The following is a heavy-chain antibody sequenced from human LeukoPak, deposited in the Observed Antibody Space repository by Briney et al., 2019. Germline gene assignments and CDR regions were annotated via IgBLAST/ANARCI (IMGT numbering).Heavy chain of an antibody. CDR1: GFILSNYA. CDR2: ISYDGGNK. CDR3: AKDGGDSPGHELFDY. Sequence: GRSLRLSCAASGFILSNYAIHWVRQAPGKGLEWVAIISYDGGNKYYADSAKGRFTISRDNIKNTLYLQMNSLRAEDTAVYYCAKDGGDSPGHELFDYRGQGTLVTVSS. V-gene: IGHV3-30-3*01. D-gene: IGHD3-16*01. J-gene: IGHJ4*02.